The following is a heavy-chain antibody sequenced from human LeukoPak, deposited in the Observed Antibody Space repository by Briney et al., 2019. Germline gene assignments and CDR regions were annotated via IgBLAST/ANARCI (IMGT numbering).Heavy chain of an antibody. CDR1: GYSFPTHW. V-gene: IGHV5-51*01. CDR2: IYPGDSET. Sequence: PGESLKISCEGSGYSFPTHWIGWVRQMPGKGLEWMGVIYPGDSETRYSPSFQGQVTISADKSTSTAYLQWSSLKASDTAMYYCARHLYGDYGGYFVYWGQGTLVTVSS. D-gene: IGHD4-17*01. J-gene: IGHJ4*02. CDR3: ARHLYGDYGGYFVY.